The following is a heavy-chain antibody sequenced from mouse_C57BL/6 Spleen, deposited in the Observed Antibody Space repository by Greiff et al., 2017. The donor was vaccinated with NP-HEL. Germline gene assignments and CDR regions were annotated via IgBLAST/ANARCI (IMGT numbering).Heavy chain of an antibody. CDR2: INYDGSST. D-gene: IGHD1-1*01. J-gene: IGHJ2*01. CDR3: ARGIYYYGSSPMRSYYFDY. V-gene: IGHV5-16*01. Sequence: EVMLVESEGGLVQPGSSMKLSCTASGFTFSDYYMAWVRQVPEKGLEWVANINYDGSSTYYLDSLKSRFIISRDNAKNILYLQMSSLKSEDTATYYCARGIYYYGSSPMRSYYFDYWGQGTTLTVSS. CDR1: GFTFSDYY.